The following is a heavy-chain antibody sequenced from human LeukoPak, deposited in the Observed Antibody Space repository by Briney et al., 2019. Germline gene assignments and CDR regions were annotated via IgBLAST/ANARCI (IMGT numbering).Heavy chain of an antibody. CDR2: IGGSDRST. Sequence: PGRSLTLSRSASGFTFSSYALSCVRPAPEQGLECVSTIGGSDRSTDYADSVKGRFTISRDNSKNTLYLQMNSLRAEDTALYYCAKELDTRSLRGYFHYWGQGTLVTVSS. J-gene: IGHJ4*02. CDR1: GFTFSSYA. V-gene: IGHV3-23*01. D-gene: IGHD5-18*01. CDR3: AKELDTRSLRGYFHY.